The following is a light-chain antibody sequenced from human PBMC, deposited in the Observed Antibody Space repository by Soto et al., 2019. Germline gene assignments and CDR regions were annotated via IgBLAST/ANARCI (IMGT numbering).Light chain of an antibody. V-gene: IGKV1-5*01. J-gene: IGKJ5*01. CDR1: QSISSW. Sequence: DIQMTQSPSTLSASVGDRVTITCRASQSISSWLASYQQKPGKAPKLLIYDASSLESGVPSRISGSGSGTEFTLTISSLQPDDFATYCCQQYNSYSTFGQGTRLEIK. CDR2: DAS. CDR3: QQYNSYST.